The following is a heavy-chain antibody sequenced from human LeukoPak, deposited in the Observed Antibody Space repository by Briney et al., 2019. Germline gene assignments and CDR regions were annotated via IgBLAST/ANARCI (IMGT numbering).Heavy chain of an antibody. V-gene: IGHV3-7*01. D-gene: IGHD3-16*01. Sequence: GGSLRLSCAASGFTFRTYWMSWVRQAPGKGLEWVANIKVDGSEKYYVDSVKGRITISRDNAKSSLYLQINSLRAEDTAVHYCARGVWELTWGLDYYYYMDVWGKGTMVTVSS. J-gene: IGHJ6*03. CDR2: IKVDGSEK. CDR3: ARGVWELTWGLDYYYYMDV. CDR1: GFTFRTYW.